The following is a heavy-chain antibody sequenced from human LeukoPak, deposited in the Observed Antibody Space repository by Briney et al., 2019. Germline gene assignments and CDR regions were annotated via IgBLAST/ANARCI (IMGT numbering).Heavy chain of an antibody. CDR2: IKEDGSET. J-gene: IGHJ3*02. CDR3: ARDWVAGVPFDAFDI. V-gene: IGHV3-7*01. D-gene: IGHD3-10*01. Sequence: GGSLRLSCEASGFTFSNYAMSWVRQAPGKGLEWVANIKEDGSETYYMDSVKGRFTISRDNAKNSLYLHMNSLTAEDTAMYYCARDWVAGVPFDAFDIWGQGTMVSVSS. CDR1: GFTFSNYA.